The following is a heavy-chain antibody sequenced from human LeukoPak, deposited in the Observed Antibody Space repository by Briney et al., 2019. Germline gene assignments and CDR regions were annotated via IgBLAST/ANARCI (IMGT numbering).Heavy chain of an antibody. D-gene: IGHD2-2*02. CDR1: GYTFTSYA. V-gene: IGHV1-3*01. CDR3: ARVVGYCSSTSCYNPRYYYMDV. Sequence: GASVKVSCKASGYTFTSYAMHWVRQAPGQRLEWMGWINAGNGNTKYSQKFQGRVTITRDTSASTAYMELSSLRSEDTAVYYCARVVGYCSSTSCYNPRYYYMDVWGKGTTVTVSS. CDR2: INAGNGNT. J-gene: IGHJ6*03.